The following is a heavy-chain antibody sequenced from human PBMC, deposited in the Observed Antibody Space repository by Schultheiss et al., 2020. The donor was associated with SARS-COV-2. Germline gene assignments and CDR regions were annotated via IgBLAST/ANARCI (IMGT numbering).Heavy chain of an antibody. J-gene: IGHJ4*02. CDR2: IYYSGST. D-gene: IGHD7-27*01. Sequence: SQTLSLTCAVYGGSFSGYYWGWIRQPPGKGLEWIGSIYYSGSTYYNPSLKSRVTMSVDTSKNQFSLKLSSVTAADAGVYYCARSSELGYYFDYWGQGTLVTVSS. CDR3: ARSSELGYYFDY. CDR1: GGSFSGYY. V-gene: IGHV4-34*01.